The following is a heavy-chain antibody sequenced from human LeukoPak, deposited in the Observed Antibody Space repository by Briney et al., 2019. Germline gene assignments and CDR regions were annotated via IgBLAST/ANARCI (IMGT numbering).Heavy chain of an antibody. CDR1: GFNVSSNY. V-gene: IGHV3-66*02. Sequence: GGSLRLSCAASGFNVSSNYMTWIRQAPGKGLEWVSLIYGADAAYYAESVRGRFMISRDNLKNTLFLQMNSLRVEDTALYYCVTSTGQQLIPYDYWGQGTHVTVSS. J-gene: IGHJ4*02. D-gene: IGHD6-13*01. CDR2: IYGADAA. CDR3: VTSTGQQLIPYDY.